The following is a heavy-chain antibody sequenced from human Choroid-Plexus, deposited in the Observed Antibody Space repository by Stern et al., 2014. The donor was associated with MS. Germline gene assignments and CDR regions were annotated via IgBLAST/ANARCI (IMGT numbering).Heavy chain of an antibody. CDR2: ISGRGCPK. V-gene: IGHV3-23*04. CDR1: GFSFSTYA. J-gene: IGHJ1*01. CDR3: AKWPHHIAVAGTRYFQH. Sequence: EVQLVQSGGGLVQPGGSLRLSWAASGFSFSTYAMSWVRQTPGKGLQWVSVISGRGCPKCYADSVKGRFTISRDNSKNPLYLQMDSLRADDTAVYYCAKWPHHIAVAGTRYFQHWGQGTRVTVSS. D-gene: IGHD6-19*01.